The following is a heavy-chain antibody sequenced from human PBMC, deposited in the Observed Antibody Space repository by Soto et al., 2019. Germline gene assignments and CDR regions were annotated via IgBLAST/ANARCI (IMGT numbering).Heavy chain of an antibody. CDR1: GCSFTSYW. CDR3: ARSKVAGAGPGFDY. V-gene: IGHV5-51*01. D-gene: IGHD6-19*01. Sequence: PGESLKIRWKGLGCSFTSYWIGWVLQMPGKGLEWMGIIYPDDSDTKYSPSFQGQVTISADKSISTAYLQWSSLKASDTAMYYCARSKVAGAGPGFDYWGQGSLVTVSS. CDR2: IYPDDSDT. J-gene: IGHJ4*02.